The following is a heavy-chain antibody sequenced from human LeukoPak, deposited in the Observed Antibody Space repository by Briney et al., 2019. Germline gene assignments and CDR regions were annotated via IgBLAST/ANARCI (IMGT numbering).Heavy chain of an antibody. D-gene: IGHD6-6*01. CDR2: INHSGST. Sequence: PETLSLTCAVYGGSFSGYYWSWIRQPPGKGLEWIGEINHSGSTNYNPSLKSRVTISVDTSKNQFSLKLSSVTAADTAVYYCARVAIEYSSSAGGFDYWGQGTLVTVSS. CDR1: GGSFSGYY. CDR3: ARVAIEYSSSAGGFDY. V-gene: IGHV4-34*01. J-gene: IGHJ4*02.